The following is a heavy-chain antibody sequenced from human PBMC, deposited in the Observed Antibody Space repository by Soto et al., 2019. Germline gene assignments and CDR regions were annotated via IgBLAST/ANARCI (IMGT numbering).Heavy chain of an antibody. J-gene: IGHJ4*02. Sequence: QVQLVQSGAEVKKPGASVKVSCKSSGYSFSNYGIAWVRQAPGQGLEWMGWISAHNGNTNYAQKFQGRVTMTTDTSTSTAYMEVRRLRSDDTAVYYCARDGYFDYWGRGTLVTVSS. V-gene: IGHV1-18*01. CDR1: GYSFSNYG. CDR3: ARDGYFDY. CDR2: ISAHNGNT.